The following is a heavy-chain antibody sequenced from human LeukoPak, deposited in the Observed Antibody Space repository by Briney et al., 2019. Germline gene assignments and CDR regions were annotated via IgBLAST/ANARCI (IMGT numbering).Heavy chain of an antibody. CDR1: GDTFSSYA. CDR2: IMPIFDTT. Sequence: GASVKVSCKASGDTFSSYAISWVRQAPGQGLEWMGEIMPIFDTTNYAQKFQGRVTITADKSTSTASLELSSLRSEATAVYYCAREGSGYSSSWYVYWGQGTLVTVSS. V-gene: IGHV1-69*06. J-gene: IGHJ4*02. D-gene: IGHD6-13*01. CDR3: AREGSGYSSSWYVY.